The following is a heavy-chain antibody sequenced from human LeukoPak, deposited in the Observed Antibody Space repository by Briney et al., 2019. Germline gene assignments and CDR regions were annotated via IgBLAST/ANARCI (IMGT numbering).Heavy chain of an antibody. CDR1: GFTFSSYG. Sequence: GRSPRLSCAASGFTFSSYGMHWVRQAPGKGLEWVAVIWYDGSNKYYADSVKGRFTISRDNSKNTLYLQMNSLRAEDTAVYYCASSSSMNPGFDYWGQGTLVTVPS. D-gene: IGHD2/OR15-2a*01. V-gene: IGHV3-33*01. CDR2: IWYDGSNK. J-gene: IGHJ4*02. CDR3: ASSSSMNPGFDY.